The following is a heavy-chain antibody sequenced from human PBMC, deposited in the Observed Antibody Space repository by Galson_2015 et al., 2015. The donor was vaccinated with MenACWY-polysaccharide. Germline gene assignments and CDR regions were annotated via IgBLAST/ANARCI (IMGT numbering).Heavy chain of an antibody. D-gene: IGHD1-26*01. Sequence: SLRLSCAASGFTFSNFWMSWVRQAPGKGLEWVASINQDGSEKYYVDSVRDQFTVSRDNAKTSLYLQMNSLRDEDTAVYYCARTRIVGAHWFDCGGQGTLVTVSS. CDR3: ARTRIVGAHWFDC. V-gene: IGHV3-7*01. J-gene: IGHJ4*02. CDR2: INQDGSEK. CDR1: GFTFSNFW.